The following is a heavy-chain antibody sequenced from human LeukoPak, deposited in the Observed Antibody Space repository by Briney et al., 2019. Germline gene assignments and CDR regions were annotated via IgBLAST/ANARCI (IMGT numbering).Heavy chain of an antibody. V-gene: IGHV3-30*04. D-gene: IGHD5-12*01. Sequence: PGGSLRLSCAASGFTFSSYAMHWVRQAPGKGLEWVAVISYDGSNKYYADSVKGRFTISRDNSKNTLYLQMNSLRAEDTAVYYCARDRGGYSGYIAGGYFDYWGQGTLVTVSS. CDR2: ISYDGSNK. CDR3: ARDRGGYSGYIAGGYFDY. J-gene: IGHJ4*02. CDR1: GFTFSSYA.